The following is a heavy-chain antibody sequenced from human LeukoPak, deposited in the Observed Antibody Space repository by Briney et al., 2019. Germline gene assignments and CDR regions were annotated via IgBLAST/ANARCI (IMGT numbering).Heavy chain of an antibody. CDR1: GGSISSYY. V-gene: IGHV4-59*01. CDR2: IYYSGST. J-gene: IGHJ4*02. Sequence: SETLSLTCTVSGGSISSYYWSWIRQPPGKGLEWIGYIYYSGSTNYNPSLKSRVTISVDTSKNQFSLKLSSVTAADTAVYYCAKDSPLVGYTSGWSSNSFDHWGQGTLVTVSS. CDR3: AKDSPLVGYTSGWSSNSFDH. D-gene: IGHD6-19*01.